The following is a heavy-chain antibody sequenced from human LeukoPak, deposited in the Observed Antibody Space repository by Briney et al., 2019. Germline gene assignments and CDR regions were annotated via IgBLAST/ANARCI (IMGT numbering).Heavy chain of an antibody. J-gene: IGHJ5*02. CDR3: ARAVVVVPAAIGGWFDP. V-gene: IGHV4-34*01. CDR2: INHSGST. CDR1: GGSFSGYY. D-gene: IGHD2-2*02. Sequence: KPSETLSLTCAAYGGSFSGYYWSWIRQPPGKGLEWIGEINHSGSTNYNPSLKSRVTISVDTSKNQFSLKLSSVTAADTAVYYCARAVVVVPAAIGGWFDPWGQGTLVTVSS.